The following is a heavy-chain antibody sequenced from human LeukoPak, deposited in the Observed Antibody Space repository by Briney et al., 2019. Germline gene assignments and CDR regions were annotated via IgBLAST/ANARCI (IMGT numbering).Heavy chain of an antibody. CDR3: ARGLTMVRGVVTYDY. CDR1: GVSISSYY. J-gene: IGHJ4*02. Sequence: PSVTLSLTCTVSGVSISSYYWSWVRQPPGKGLEWFGYIYYSESTNYNPSLKSRVTISVDTSKNQFSLKLSSVTAADTAVYYCARGLTMVRGVVTYDYWGQGTLVTVSS. D-gene: IGHD3-10*01. V-gene: IGHV4-59*08. CDR2: IYYSEST.